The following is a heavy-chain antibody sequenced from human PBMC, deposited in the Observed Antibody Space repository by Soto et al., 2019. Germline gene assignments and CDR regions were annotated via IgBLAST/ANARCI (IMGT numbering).Heavy chain of an antibody. V-gene: IGHV3-7*03. CDR3: TSDRYPRFYHGSGSYPYY. CDR1: GFTFSSFW. D-gene: IGHD3-10*01. Sequence: GSLVRACTASGFTFSSFWMSWVRQAPGKGLEWVANIKTDGSETHYVDSVKGRFTISRDNPKTSLFLQMNSLRVEDTAVYFCTSDRYPRFYHGSGSYPYYWGQGTQVTVYS. J-gene: IGHJ4*02. CDR2: IKTDGSET.